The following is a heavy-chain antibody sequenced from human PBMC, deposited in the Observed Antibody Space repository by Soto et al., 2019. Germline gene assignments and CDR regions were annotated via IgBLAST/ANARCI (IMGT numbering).Heavy chain of an antibody. J-gene: IGHJ4*02. V-gene: IGHV1-8*01. CDR3: ARERTVAGNDY. D-gene: IGHD6-19*01. CDR1: GYTFTSYD. Sequence: QVQLVQSGAEVKKPGASVKVSCKASGYTFTSYDINWVRQATGQGLEWMGWMNPNSGNTGYAQKFQGGXTXTXYTSISTAYMELSSLRSEDTAVYYCARERTVAGNDYWGQGTLVTVSS. CDR2: MNPNSGNT.